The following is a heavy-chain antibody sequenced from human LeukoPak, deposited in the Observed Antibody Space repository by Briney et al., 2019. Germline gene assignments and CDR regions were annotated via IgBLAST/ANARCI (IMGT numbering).Heavy chain of an antibody. CDR1: GFTVSSNY. J-gene: IGHJ4*02. CDR2: IYSGGST. V-gene: IGHV3-66*01. CDR3: ARVGPSGGYYYNDDY. Sequence: EGSLRLSCAASGFTVSSNYMSWVRQAPGKGLEWVSVIYSGGSTYYADSVKGRFTISRDNSKNTLYLQMNSLRAEDTAVYYCARVGPSGGYYYNDDYWGQGTLVTVSS. D-gene: IGHD3-22*01.